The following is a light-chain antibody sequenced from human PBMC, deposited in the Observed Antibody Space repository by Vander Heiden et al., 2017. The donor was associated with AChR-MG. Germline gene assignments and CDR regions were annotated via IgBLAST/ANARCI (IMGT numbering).Light chain of an antibody. CDR2: RDN. Sequence: QSVPTQPPSASGTPGQTFTISCSGSTSNIGRNSVYWYQQFPGTAPTHLIYRDNQRPSGVPARFSGSKSGTSASLAISGLRSEDEADYYCAAWDDSLSGHVVFGGGTRLTVL. CDR3: AAWDDSLSGHVV. J-gene: IGLJ2*01. CDR1: TSNIGRNS. V-gene: IGLV1-47*01.